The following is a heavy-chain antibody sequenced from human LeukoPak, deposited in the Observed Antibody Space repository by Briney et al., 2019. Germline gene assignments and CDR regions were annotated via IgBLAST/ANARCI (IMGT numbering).Heavy chain of an antibody. CDR1: GFTFSSYG. Sequence: GRSLRLSCAASGFTFSSYGMHWVRQAPGKGLEWVAVIWYDGSNKYYADSVKGRFTISRDNSKNTLYLQMNSLRAEDTAVYYCARDRFLGGGPYFDYWGQGTLVTVSS. CDR3: ARDRFLGGGPYFDY. V-gene: IGHV3-33*01. J-gene: IGHJ4*02. CDR2: IWYDGSNK. D-gene: IGHD3-3*01.